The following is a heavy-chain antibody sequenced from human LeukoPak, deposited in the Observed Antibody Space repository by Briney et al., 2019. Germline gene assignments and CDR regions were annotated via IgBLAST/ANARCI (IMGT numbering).Heavy chain of an antibody. V-gene: IGHV1-8*03. D-gene: IGHD6-13*01. CDR3: ARELEGAGGGDY. Sequence: GASVKVSCKASGYTFTSYDINWVRQATGQGLEWMGWMNPNSGNTGYAQMFQGRVTITRNTSISTAYMELSSLRSEDTAVYYCARELEGAGGGDYWGQGTLVTVSS. J-gene: IGHJ4*02. CDR2: MNPNSGNT. CDR1: GYTFTSYD.